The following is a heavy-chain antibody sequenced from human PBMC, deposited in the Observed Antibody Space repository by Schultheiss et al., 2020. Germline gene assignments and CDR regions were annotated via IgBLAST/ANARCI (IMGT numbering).Heavy chain of an antibody. CDR3: ARDSTILYYYGMDV. V-gene: IGHV3-23*01. D-gene: IGHD3-3*01. Sequence: GESLKISCAASGFTFSSYSMNWVRQAPGKGLEWVSAISGSGGSTYYADSVKGRFTISRDNSKNTLYLQMNSLRAEDTAVYYCARDSTILYYYGMDVWGQGTTVTVSS. CDR2: ISGSGGST. CDR1: GFTFSSYS. J-gene: IGHJ6*02.